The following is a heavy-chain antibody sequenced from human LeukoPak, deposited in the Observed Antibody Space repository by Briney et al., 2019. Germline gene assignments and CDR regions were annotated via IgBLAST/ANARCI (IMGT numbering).Heavy chain of an antibody. Sequence: SETLTLTCTVSGGAISSSSYYWVWIRQPPGKGLVSIGSIYYSGSTYYTPSLKSRVTISVDTSKNQFSLKLSSVTAADTAVYYCAMVRGTSGIWFDPWGQGTPVTVSS. CDR2: IYYSGST. CDR1: GGAISSSSYY. V-gene: IGHV4-39*01. CDR3: AMVRGTSGIWFDP. J-gene: IGHJ5*02. D-gene: IGHD3-10*01.